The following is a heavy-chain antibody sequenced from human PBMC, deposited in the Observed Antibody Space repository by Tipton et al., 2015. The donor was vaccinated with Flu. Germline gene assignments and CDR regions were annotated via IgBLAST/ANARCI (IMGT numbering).Heavy chain of an antibody. D-gene: IGHD2-2*01. CDR2: ISSSSSYI. CDR3: ARLVVPAAIKRGGPEAGNFDY. CDR1: GFTFSSYS. V-gene: IGHV3-21*01. Sequence: GSLRLSCAASGFTFSSYSMNWVRQAPGKGLEWVSSISSSSSYIYYADSVKGRFTISRDNAKNSLYLQMNSLRAEDTAVYYCARLVVPAAIKRGGPEAGNFDYWGQGTLATVSS. J-gene: IGHJ4*02.